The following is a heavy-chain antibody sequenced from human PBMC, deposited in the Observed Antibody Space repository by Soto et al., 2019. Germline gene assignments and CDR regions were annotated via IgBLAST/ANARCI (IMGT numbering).Heavy chain of an antibody. CDR1: GGTFSSYA. CDR2: IIPIFGTA. CDR3: ASYESGYYYDSSGYYYFDY. D-gene: IGHD3-22*01. V-gene: IGHV1-69*13. Sequence: GASVEVSCKASGGTFSSYAISWVRQAPGQGLEWMGGIIPIFGTANYAQKFQGRVTITADESTSTAYMELSSLRSEDTAVYYCASYESGYYYDSSGYYYFDYWGQGTLVTVSS. J-gene: IGHJ4*02.